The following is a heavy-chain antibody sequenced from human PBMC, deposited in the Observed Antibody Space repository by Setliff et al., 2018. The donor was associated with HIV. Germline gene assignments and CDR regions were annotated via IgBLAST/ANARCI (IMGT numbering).Heavy chain of an antibody. CDR3: ASVLRYYGSGSYPFGY. J-gene: IGHJ4*02. Sequence: PGGSLRLSGAASGFTFSSYWMHWVRQAPGKGLVWVSRINSDGSSTSYADSVKGRFTISRDNPKNTLYLQMNSLRAEDTAVYYCASVLRYYGSGSYPFGYWGQGTLVTVSS. V-gene: IGHV3-74*01. CDR2: INSDGSST. D-gene: IGHD3-10*01. CDR1: GFTFSSYW.